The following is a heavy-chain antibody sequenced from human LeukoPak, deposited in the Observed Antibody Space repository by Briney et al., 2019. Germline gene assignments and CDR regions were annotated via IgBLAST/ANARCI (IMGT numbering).Heavy chain of an antibody. J-gene: IGHJ6*02. Sequence: SETLSLTCTVSGGSISSYYWSWIRQPPGKGLEWIGYIYYSGSTNYNPSLKCRVTISVDTSKNQFSLKLSSVTAADTAVYYCARDLKNGYCSGGSCYSYGMDVWGQGTTVTVSS. CDR3: ARDLKNGYCSGGSCYSYGMDV. CDR2: IYYSGST. D-gene: IGHD2-15*01. V-gene: IGHV4-59*01. CDR1: GGSISSYY.